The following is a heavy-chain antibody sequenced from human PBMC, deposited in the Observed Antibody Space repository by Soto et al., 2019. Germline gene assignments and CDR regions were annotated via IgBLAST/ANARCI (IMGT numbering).Heavy chain of an antibody. V-gene: IGHV1-69*06. D-gene: IGHD5-18*01. CDR2: IIPLFGTC. CDR3: ASGSAMGADH. CDR1: GVTSSTHT. Sequence: QVQLEQSGAEVKKPGSSVNVSCKASGVTSSTHTITWVRQAPGQGLEWMGGIIPLFGTCHKAQKFQGRITIIADKSTSTAYMELCTLSSEDTAVYICASGSAMGADHWGPANLVTVSS. J-gene: IGHJ5*02.